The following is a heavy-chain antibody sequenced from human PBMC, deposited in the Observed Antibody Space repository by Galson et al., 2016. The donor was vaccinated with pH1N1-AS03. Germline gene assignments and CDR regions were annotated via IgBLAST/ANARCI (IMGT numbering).Heavy chain of an antibody. J-gene: IGHJ4*02. Sequence: SLRLSCAASGFTFSSFGMHWVRRAPGKGLEWVAFIRFDGSVRFYADSVKGRFTISRDDSKNTLYLQMNSLRAEDTAVYFCAKVSAGSSSYNYFDRWGQGTLVIVSS. D-gene: IGHD2-2*01. CDR2: IRFDGSVR. CDR3: AKVSAGSSSYNYFDR. V-gene: IGHV3-30*02. CDR1: GFTFSSFG.